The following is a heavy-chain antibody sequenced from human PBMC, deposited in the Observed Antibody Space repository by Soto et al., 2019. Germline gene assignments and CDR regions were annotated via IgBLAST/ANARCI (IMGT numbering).Heavy chain of an antibody. CDR2: IIPILGIA. CDR1: GGTFSSYT. J-gene: IGHJ4*02. V-gene: IGHV1-69*02. D-gene: IGHD3-10*01. CDR3: ARAQSQSLWFGVE. Sequence: QVQLVQSGAEVKKPGSSVKVSCKASGGTFSSYTISWVRQAPGQGLEWMGRIIPILGIANYAQKFQGRVTITADKSTSTAYMELSSLRSEDTAVYYCARAQSQSLWFGVEWGQGTLVTVSS.